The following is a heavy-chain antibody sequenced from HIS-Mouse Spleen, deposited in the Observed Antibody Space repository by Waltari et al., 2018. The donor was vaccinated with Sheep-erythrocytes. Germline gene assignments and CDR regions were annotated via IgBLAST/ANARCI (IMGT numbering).Heavy chain of an antibody. CDR2: INHSGST. CDR1: GGSFSGYY. J-gene: IGHJ5*02. CDR3: ARALSIAARPNWFDP. D-gene: IGHD6-6*01. V-gene: IGHV4-34*01. Sequence: QVQLQQWGAGPLKPSETLSLTCAVYGGSFSGYYWSWIRQPPGKGLEWIGEINHSGSTNYNPSLKSRVTISVDTSKNQFSLKLSSVTAADTAVYYCARALSIAARPNWFDPWGQGTLVTVSS.